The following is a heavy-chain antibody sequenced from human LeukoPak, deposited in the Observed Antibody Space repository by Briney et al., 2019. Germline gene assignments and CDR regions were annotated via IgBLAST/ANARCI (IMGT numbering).Heavy chain of an antibody. V-gene: IGHV4-39*07. CDR2: IYYSGST. D-gene: IGHD3-16*02. Sequence: PSETLSLTCTVSGGSISSSSYYWGWIRQPPGKGLEWIGNIYYSGSTYYNPSLESRVTMSLDTSKNQFSLKLSSVTAADTARYYCARDGNGYVWGSFRAWGQGTLVTVSS. J-gene: IGHJ5*02. CDR1: GGSISSSSYY. CDR3: ARDGNGYVWGSFRA.